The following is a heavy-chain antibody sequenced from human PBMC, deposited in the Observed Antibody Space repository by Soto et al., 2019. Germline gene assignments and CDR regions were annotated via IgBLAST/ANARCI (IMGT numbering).Heavy chain of an antibody. J-gene: IGHJ4*02. CDR1: GFTFSIAW. V-gene: IGHV3-15*07. CDR2: IKSKVDGGTT. CDR3: ATGLRGSASYSGY. D-gene: IGHD3-10*01. Sequence: GGSLRLSCAASGFTFSIAWMNWVRQAPGKGLEWVGRIKSKVDGGTTDYAAPVKGRFTISRDDSKNTVYLQLRSLETEDTGVYYCATGLRGSASYSGYWGQGTLVTVSS.